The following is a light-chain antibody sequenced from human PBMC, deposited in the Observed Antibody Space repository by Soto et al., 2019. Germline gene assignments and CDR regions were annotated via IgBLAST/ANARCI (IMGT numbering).Light chain of an antibody. Sequence: DVQMTQSPSSLSAFVGDRVTITCRASQGIAPYLAWFQQKPGKVPKLLIYATSTLQSGVPSRFSGSGSGTDFTLTINRLQPEEFETYYCQKYNSAPLTFGGGTKVEIK. CDR2: ATS. V-gene: IGKV1-27*01. J-gene: IGKJ4*01. CDR1: QGIAPY. CDR3: QKYNSAPLT.